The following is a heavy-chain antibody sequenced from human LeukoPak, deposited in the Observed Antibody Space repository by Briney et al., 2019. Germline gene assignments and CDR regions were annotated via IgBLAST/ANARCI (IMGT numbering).Heavy chain of an antibody. J-gene: IGHJ6*03. CDR2: IYYSGST. CDR1: GGSISSYY. Sequence: PSETLSLTCTVSGGSISSYYWSWIRQPPGKGLEWIGYIYYSGSTNYNPSLKSRVTISVDTSKNQFSLKLSSVTPADTAVYYCARVGVVVVPAAIWEYYYYYYMDVWGKGTTVTVSS. V-gene: IGHV4-59*01. D-gene: IGHD2-2*02. CDR3: ARVGVVVVPAAIWEYYYYYYMDV.